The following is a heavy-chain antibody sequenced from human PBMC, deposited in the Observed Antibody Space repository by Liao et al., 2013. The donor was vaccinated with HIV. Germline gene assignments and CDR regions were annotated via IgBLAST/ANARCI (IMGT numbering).Heavy chain of an antibody. D-gene: IGHD5-18*01. CDR1: GGSFSGYY. V-gene: IGHV4-59*10. CDR2: IYTSGST. Sequence: QVQLQQWGAGLLKPSETLSLTCAVYGGSFSGYYWSWIRQPAGKGLEWIGRIYTSGSTNYNPSLKSRVTISVDTSKNQFSLKLSSVTAADTAVYYCARGYTAMVGDFDYWGQGTLVTVSS. CDR3: ARGYTAMVGDFDY. J-gene: IGHJ4*02.